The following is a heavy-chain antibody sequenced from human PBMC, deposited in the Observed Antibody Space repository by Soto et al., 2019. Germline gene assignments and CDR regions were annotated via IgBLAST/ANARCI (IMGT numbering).Heavy chain of an antibody. CDR1: GFTFSSYA. CDR3: ARALTGGESWFDP. CDR2: ISYDGSNK. V-gene: IGHV3-30-3*01. D-gene: IGHD3-9*01. J-gene: IGHJ5*02. Sequence: QVQLVESGGGVVQPGRSLRLSCAASGFTFSSYAMHWVRQAPGKGLEWVAVISYDGSNKYYADSVKGRFTISRDNSKNTLYLQMNSLRAEDTAVYYCARALTGGESWFDPWGQGTLVTVSS.